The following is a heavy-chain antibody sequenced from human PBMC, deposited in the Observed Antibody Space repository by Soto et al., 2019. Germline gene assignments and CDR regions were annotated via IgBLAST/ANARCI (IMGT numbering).Heavy chain of an antibody. CDR1: GYTFTNYY. CDR3: ARGDNDY. Sequence: ASVEVSWKASGYTFTNYYGQWVRQAPGQGLEWMGVIHPDGGHTTYSQKFQDRVTMTRDTFTSTIYMELSSLRSEDTAVYYCARGDNDYWGQGTLVTVSS. V-gene: IGHV1-46*01. J-gene: IGHJ4*02. CDR2: IHPDGGHT.